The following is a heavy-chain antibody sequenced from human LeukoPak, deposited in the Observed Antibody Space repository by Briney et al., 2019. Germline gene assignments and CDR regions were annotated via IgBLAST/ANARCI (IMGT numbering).Heavy chain of an antibody. CDR3: AALGAYGDSDPNEFDY. Sequence: PGGSLRLSCAASGFTFSSYSMNWVRQAPGKGLEWVSCISSSSSYIHYADSVKGRFTISRDNAKNSLYLQMNSLRAEDTAVYYCAALGAYGDSDPNEFDYWGQGTLVTVSS. J-gene: IGHJ4*02. V-gene: IGHV3-21*01. CDR2: ISSSSSYI. D-gene: IGHD4-17*01. CDR1: GFTFSSYS.